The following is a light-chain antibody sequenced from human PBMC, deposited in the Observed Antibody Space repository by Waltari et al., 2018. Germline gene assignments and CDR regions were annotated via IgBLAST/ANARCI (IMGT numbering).Light chain of an antibody. V-gene: IGLV2-14*03. J-gene: IGLJ3*02. CDR2: DVS. CDR1: SSDVGGYNY. CDR3: SSYTSSSTLV. Sequence: QSALTQPASVSGSPGQSITISCTGTSSDVGGYNYVSWYQQHTGQAPKLMIYDVSNRPSGVSNRFSGSKSGNTASLTISGLQAEDEADYHCSSYTSSSTLVFGGGTKLTVL.